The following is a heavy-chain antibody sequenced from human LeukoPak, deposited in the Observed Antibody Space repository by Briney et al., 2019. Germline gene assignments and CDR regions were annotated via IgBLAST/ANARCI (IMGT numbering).Heavy chain of an antibody. CDR1: GITLSNYG. CDR2: ISDSGGST. V-gene: IGHV3-23*01. D-gene: IGHD3-10*01. Sequence: GGSLRLSCAVSGITLSNYGMSWVRQAPGKGLEWVAGISDSGGSTNYADSVKGRFTISRDNSKNTLYLQMNSLRAEDTAVYYCAKDRYITMVRGVISDYYGMDVWGQGTTVTVSS. J-gene: IGHJ6*02. CDR3: AKDRYITMVRGVISDYYGMDV.